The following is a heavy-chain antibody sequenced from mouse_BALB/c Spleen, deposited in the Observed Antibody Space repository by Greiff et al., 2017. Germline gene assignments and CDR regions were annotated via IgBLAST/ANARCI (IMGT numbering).Heavy chain of an antibody. CDR2: ISYDGSN. J-gene: IGHJ1*01. CDR1: GYSITSGYY. Sequence: EVKLLESGPGLVKPSQSLSLTCSVTGYSITSGYYWNWIRQFPGNKLEWMGYISYDGSNNYNPSLKNRISITRDTSKNQFFLKLNSVTTEDTATYYCARDLLYGNYVRNWYFDVWGAGTTVTVSS. D-gene: IGHD2-1*01. CDR3: ARDLLYGNYVRNWYFDV. V-gene: IGHV3-6*02.